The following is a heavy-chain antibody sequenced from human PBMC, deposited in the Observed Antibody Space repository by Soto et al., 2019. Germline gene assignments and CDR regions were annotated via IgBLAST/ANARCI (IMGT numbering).Heavy chain of an antibody. Sequence: QVQLVESGGGVVQPGRSLRLSCAASGFTFSSYGMHWVRQAPGKGLEWVAVISYDGSNKYYADSVKGRFTISRDNSKNTLYLQMNSLRAEETAVYYCAKEVSVVPRMGIVVVPAAISYYYGMDVWGQGTTVTVSS. CDR2: ISYDGSNK. CDR3: AKEVSVVPRMGIVVVPAAISYYYGMDV. CDR1: GFTFSSYG. J-gene: IGHJ6*02. D-gene: IGHD2-2*01. V-gene: IGHV3-30*18.